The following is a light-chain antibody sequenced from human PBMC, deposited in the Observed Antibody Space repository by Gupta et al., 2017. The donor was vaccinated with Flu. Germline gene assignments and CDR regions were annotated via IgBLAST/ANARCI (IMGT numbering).Light chain of an antibody. J-gene: IGKJ2*03. Sequence: EIVMTQSPATLSVSPGERATLSCRASQSVSSNLAWYQQKPGQAPRLLIYGASTRDTGIPARFSGSGSGTEFTLTISSRHSEDFAVYYCQQYNNWPPASFGQGTKMEIK. CDR2: GAS. CDR3: QQYNNWPPAS. CDR1: QSVSSN. V-gene: IGKV3-15*01.